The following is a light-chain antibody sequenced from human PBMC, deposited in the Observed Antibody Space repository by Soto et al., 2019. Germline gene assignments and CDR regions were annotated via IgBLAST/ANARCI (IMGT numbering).Light chain of an antibody. J-gene: IGLJ2*01. CDR1: SSDVGAYNY. CDR3: SSYTTSSTVV. Sequence: QSALTQPASVSGSPGQSITISCTGTSSDVGAYNYVSWYQQHPGKAPKLMTFDVPNRPSGVSNRFSGSKSGNTASLIISGLQAEDEADYSCSSYTTSSTVVFGGGTKLTVL. CDR2: DVP. V-gene: IGLV2-14*03.